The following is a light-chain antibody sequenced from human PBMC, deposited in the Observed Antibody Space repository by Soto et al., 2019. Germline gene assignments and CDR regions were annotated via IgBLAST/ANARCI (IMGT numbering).Light chain of an antibody. J-gene: IGKJ4*01. CDR2: AAS. Sequence: EIVLTQSPGTLSLSPGERATFSCRASQSVSSSYLAWYHQKPGQAPRLLIYAASSSATGIPDRFSGSGSGTDFTLTISRLEPEDFAVYYCQQHGVSPVTVGGGTKVEIK. V-gene: IGKV3-20*01. CDR1: QSVSSSY. CDR3: QQHGVSPVT.